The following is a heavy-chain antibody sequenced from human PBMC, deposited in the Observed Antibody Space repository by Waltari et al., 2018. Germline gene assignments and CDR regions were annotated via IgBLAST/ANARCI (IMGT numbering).Heavy chain of an antibody. CDR2: ISYAGPT. D-gene: IGHD5-12*01. CDR3: ATYIGASVGTAAFDV. V-gene: IGHV4-39*01. J-gene: IGHJ3*01. Sequence: SWIRQPPGQGLEWIGTISYAGPTYTNPSLRSRLTMSRDTSKNQLSLTLGSTTAADTAVYYCATYIGASVGTAAFDVWGQGTMVTVSS.